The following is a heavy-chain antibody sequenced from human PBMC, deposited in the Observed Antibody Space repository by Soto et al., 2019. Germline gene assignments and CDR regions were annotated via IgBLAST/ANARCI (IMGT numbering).Heavy chain of an antibody. Sequence: QVQLVQSGAEVKKPGSSVKVSCKASGGTFSSYAISWVRQAPGQGLEWMGGSIPIFGTANYAQKFQGRVRITADESTSTGYMELSSLRSEDTAVYYCARTVDTAMVTGPHYYYYGMDVWGQGTTVTVSS. CDR2: SIPIFGTA. D-gene: IGHD5-18*01. V-gene: IGHV1-69*12. J-gene: IGHJ6*02. CDR1: GGTFSSYA. CDR3: ARTVDTAMVTGPHYYYYGMDV.